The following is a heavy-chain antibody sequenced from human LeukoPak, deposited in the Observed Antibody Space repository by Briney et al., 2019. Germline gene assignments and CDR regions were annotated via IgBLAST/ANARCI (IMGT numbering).Heavy chain of an antibody. CDR3: ARHDPRGGYDTFDY. D-gene: IGHD5-12*01. J-gene: IGHJ4*02. V-gene: IGHV4-39*01. Sequence: SETLSLTCAVSDGTFRGYYWTWIRQPPGKGLEGMGSIYYSGSTYYNPSLKSRGTISVDTSKNQFSLQLSSVTAADTAVYYCARHDPRGGYDTFDYWAQSPLLTVPS. CDR2: IYYSGST. CDR1: DGTFRGYY.